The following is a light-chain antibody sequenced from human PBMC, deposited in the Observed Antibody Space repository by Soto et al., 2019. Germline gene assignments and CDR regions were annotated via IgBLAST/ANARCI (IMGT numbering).Light chain of an antibody. CDR1: QSVGSN. Sequence: DIVLTQSPATLSLSPGEIAALSCRASQSVGSNLAWYQRKPGQAPRLLIYGASTRATGIPSRFSGSGSGTEFTLTISSLQSEDFAVYYCQQYYDWPWTFGQGARLEIK. CDR3: QQYYDWPWT. CDR2: GAS. V-gene: IGKV3-15*01. J-gene: IGKJ5*01.